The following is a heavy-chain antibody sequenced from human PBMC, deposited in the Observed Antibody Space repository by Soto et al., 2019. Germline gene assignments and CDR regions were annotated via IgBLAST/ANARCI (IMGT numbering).Heavy chain of an antibody. Sequence: EVQLVESGGGLVKPGGSLRLSCAASGFTFSNAWMSWVRQAPGKGLECVGRIKSKTDGGTTDYAAPVKGRFTISRDDSKNTLYLQMNSLKTEDTAVYYCNTPSFEADAFAIWGQGTMVTVSS. V-gene: IGHV3-15*01. CDR2: IKSKTDGGTT. J-gene: IGHJ3*02. CDR1: GFTFSNAW. CDR3: NTPSFEADAFAI. D-gene: IGHD3-9*01.